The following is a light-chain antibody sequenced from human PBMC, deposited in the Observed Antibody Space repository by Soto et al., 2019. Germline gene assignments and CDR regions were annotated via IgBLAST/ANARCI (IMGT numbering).Light chain of an antibody. J-gene: IGKJ1*01. CDR2: TAS. V-gene: IGKV1-39*01. CDR3: QQSYSTPPT. Sequence: DIQMTQSPSSLSASIGDRVTITCRASQSISSYLNWYQQKPGKAPKLLIYTASNLQSGVPSRFSGSGSGTDFTLTISSLQPEDFATYSCQQSYSTPPTFGQGTKVEIK. CDR1: QSISSY.